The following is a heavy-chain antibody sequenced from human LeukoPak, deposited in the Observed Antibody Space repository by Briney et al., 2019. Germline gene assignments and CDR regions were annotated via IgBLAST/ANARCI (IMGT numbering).Heavy chain of an antibody. Sequence: PGGSLRLSCAASGFTFSSYSMNWVRQAPGKGLEWVSSISSSSSYIYYADSVKGRFTISRDNAKNSLYLQMNSLRAEDTAVYYCARELEGITMVRGVNAFDIWGQGTMVTVYS. CDR3: ARELEGITMVRGVNAFDI. J-gene: IGHJ3*02. D-gene: IGHD3-10*01. CDR1: GFTFSSYS. CDR2: ISSSSSYI. V-gene: IGHV3-21*01.